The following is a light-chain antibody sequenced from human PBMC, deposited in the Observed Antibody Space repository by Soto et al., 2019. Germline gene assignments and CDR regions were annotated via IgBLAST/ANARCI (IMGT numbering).Light chain of an antibody. CDR2: KAS. Sequence: DLQMTQFPSTLSASVGDTVTITCRASRSDSTWLAWYQQIPGGAPKLLIYKASILESGVPSRFSGSGSGTQFTLAITSLQPEDFATSYCHQYVMFVPGTKVEIK. V-gene: IGKV1-5*03. J-gene: IGKJ1*01. CDR1: RSDSTW. CDR3: HQYVM.